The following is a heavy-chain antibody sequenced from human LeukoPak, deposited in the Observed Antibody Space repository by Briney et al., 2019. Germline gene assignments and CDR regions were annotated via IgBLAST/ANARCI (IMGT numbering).Heavy chain of an antibody. CDR3: ARGGYCSSTSCYKNGMDV. CDR1: GGSFSGYY. Sequence: PSETLSLTCAVYGGSFSGYYWSWIRQPPGKGLEWIGEINHSGSTNYNPFLKSRVTISVDTSKNQFSLKLSSVTAADTAVYYCARGGYCSSTSCYKNGMDVWGKGTTVTVSS. J-gene: IGHJ6*04. V-gene: IGHV4-34*01. D-gene: IGHD2-2*02. CDR2: INHSGST.